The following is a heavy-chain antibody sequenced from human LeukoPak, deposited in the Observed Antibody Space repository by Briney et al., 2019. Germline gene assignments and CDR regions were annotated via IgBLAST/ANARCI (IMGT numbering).Heavy chain of an antibody. J-gene: IGHJ4*02. CDR1: GYTFTGYY. D-gene: IGHD3-22*01. CDR2: INPNSGGT. V-gene: IGHV1-2*02. CDR3: ARVLQRFYYDSSGYYPDY. Sequence: ASVKVSCKASGYTFTGYYIHWVRQAPGQGLEWMGWINPNSGGTNYAQKFQGRVTMTRDTSISTAYMELSRLRSDDTAVYYCARVLQRFYYDSSGYYPDYWGQGTLVTVSS.